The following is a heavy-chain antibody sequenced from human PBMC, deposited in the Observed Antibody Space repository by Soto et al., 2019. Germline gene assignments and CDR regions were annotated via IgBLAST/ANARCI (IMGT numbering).Heavy chain of an antibody. V-gene: IGHV4-4*02. D-gene: IGHD3-22*01. J-gene: IGHJ3*02. CDR3: ATLRGIVVVITDSDAFDI. CDR1: GGAIGGSNW. Sequence: SETLSLTGAVSGGAIGGSNWWSGVREPPGKGLEWIGEIYHSGSTNYNPSLKSRVTISVDKSKNQFSLKLSSVTAADTAVYYCATLRGIVVVITDSDAFDIWGQGTMVT. CDR2: IYHSGST.